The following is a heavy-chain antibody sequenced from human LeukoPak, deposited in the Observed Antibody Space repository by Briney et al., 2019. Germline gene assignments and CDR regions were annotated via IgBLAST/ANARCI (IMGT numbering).Heavy chain of an antibody. V-gene: IGHV3-23*01. CDR3: AKAGAVRFDP. J-gene: IGHJ5*02. CDR2: ISGSDGST. Sequence: GGSLRLSCAASGFTFSSYAMSWVRQAPGKGLEWVSGISGSDGSTYYADSVKGRFTISRDNSKNTLYLQMNSLRAEDTALYYCAKAGAVRFDPWGQGTLVTVSS. D-gene: IGHD3-10*01. CDR1: GFTFSSYA.